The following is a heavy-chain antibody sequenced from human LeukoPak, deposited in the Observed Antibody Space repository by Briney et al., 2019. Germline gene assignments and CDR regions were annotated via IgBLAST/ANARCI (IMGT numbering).Heavy chain of an antibody. CDR1: GFTFDDYA. D-gene: IGHD2-2*01. J-gene: IGHJ3*02. V-gene: IGHV3-9*01. Sequence: GRSLRLSCAASGFTFDDYAMHWVRQAPGKGLEWVSGISWNSGSIGYADSVKGRFTISRDNAKNSLYLQMNSLRAEDTAVYYCASYCSSTSCYPTSDAFDIWGQGTMVTVSS. CDR2: ISWNSGSI. CDR3: ASYCSSTSCYPTSDAFDI.